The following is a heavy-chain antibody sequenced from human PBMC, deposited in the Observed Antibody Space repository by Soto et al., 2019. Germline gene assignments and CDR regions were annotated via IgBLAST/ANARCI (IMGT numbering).Heavy chain of an antibody. CDR2: ISSSSSYI. V-gene: IGHV3-21*01. J-gene: IGHJ4*02. CDR1: GFTFSSYS. Sequence: LRLSCAASGFTFSSYSMNWVRQAPGKGLEWVSSISSSSSYIYYADSVKGRFTISRDNAKNSLYLQMNSLRAEDTAVYYCARDLFSGYDQAFDYWGQGALVTVPQ. CDR3: ARDLFSGYDQAFDY. D-gene: IGHD5-12*01.